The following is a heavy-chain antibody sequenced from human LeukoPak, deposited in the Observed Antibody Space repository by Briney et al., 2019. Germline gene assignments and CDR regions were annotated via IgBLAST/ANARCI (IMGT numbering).Heavy chain of an antibody. J-gene: IGHJ6*03. D-gene: IGHD2-15*01. CDR3: ASFYCSGGSCYQYYYYYYMDV. CDR1: GGSISSRSYY. V-gene: IGHV4-39*01. CDR2: IYYSGST. Sequence: MASETLSLTCTVSGGSISSRSYYWGWIRQPPGKGLEWIGIIYYSGSTYSNPSLRSRVTISVDTSKNQFSLKLSSVTAADTAVYYCASFYCSGGSCYQYYYYYYMDVWGKGTTVTISS.